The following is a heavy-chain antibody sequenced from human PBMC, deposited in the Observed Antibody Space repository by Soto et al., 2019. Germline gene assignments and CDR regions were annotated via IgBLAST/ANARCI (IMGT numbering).Heavy chain of an antibody. J-gene: IGHJ3*02. V-gene: IGHV4-59*01. CDR1: GGSIISYY. Sequence: PSETLSLTCTVSGGSIISYYWSWIRQPPGKGLEWIGYIYYSGSTNYNPSLKSRVTISVDTSKNQFSLKLSSVTAADTAVYYCARQQWLVLNAFDIWGQGTMVTXSS. CDR3: ARQQWLVLNAFDI. CDR2: IYYSGST. D-gene: IGHD6-19*01.